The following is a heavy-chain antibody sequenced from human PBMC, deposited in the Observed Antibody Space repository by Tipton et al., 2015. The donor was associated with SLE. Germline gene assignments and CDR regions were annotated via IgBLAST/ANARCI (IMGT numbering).Heavy chain of an antibody. Sequence: SLRLSCAASGFTFDSFAMSWVRQAPGKGLEWVSAISGSGASTYYADSVKGRFTISRDNSKNTLYLQMNGLRAEDTAVYYCAKHPAVGSYYYMDVWGKGTTVTVSS. CDR2: ISGSGAST. J-gene: IGHJ6*03. CDR3: AKHPAVGSYYYMDV. CDR1: GFTFDSFA. V-gene: IGHV3-23*01. D-gene: IGHD3-10*01.